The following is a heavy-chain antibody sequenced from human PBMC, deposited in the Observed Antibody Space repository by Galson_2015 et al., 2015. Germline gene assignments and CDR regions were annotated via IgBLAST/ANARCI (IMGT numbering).Heavy chain of an antibody. CDR3: ARDGVPGHNDFWRVDV. V-gene: IGHV4-39*02. D-gene: IGHD3-3*01. CDR2: VYYSGST. Sequence: ATLSLTCTVSGGSIDDSGYHWAWIRQSPGEGLEWIGRVYYSGSTKYNPSLKSRVTMSVDTSKSQFSLRLNSVTAADTAVYYCARDGVPGHNDFWRVDVWGQGTTVTVSS. J-gene: IGHJ6*02. CDR1: GGSIDDSGYH.